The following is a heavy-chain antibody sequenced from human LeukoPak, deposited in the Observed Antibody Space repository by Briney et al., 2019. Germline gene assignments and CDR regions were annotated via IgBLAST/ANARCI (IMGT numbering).Heavy chain of an antibody. Sequence: SVKVSCKASGGTFSSYAISWVRQAPGQGLEWMGGIIPIFGTANYAQKFQGRVTITADKSTSTAYMELSSLRSEDTAVYYCARAAVVAATLYDFDYWGQGTLVTVSS. V-gene: IGHV1-69*06. D-gene: IGHD2-15*01. CDR2: IIPIFGTA. CDR1: GGTFSSYA. J-gene: IGHJ4*02. CDR3: ARAAVVAATLYDFDY.